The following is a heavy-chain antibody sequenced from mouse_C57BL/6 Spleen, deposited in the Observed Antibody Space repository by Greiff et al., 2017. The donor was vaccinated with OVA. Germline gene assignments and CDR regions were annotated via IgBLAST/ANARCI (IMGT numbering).Heavy chain of an antibody. CDR3: ARRDYDGDCYFDV. Sequence: VQLQQPGAELVKPGASVKLSCKASGYTFTSYWMHWVKQRPGRGLEWIGRIDPNSGGTKYNEKFKSKATLTVNKPSRTAYRQLSSLTSEDSAVDYCARRDYDGDCYFDVWGTGTTVTVSS. CDR2: IDPNSGGT. J-gene: IGHJ1*03. CDR1: GYTFTSYW. D-gene: IGHD2-4*01. V-gene: IGHV1-72*01.